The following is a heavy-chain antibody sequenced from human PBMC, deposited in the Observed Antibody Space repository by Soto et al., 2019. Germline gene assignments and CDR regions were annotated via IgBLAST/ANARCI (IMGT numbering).Heavy chain of an antibody. Sequence: EVQLVESGGGLVQPGESLKLSCTASGSTFSAFAMDWVRQASGKGLEWVGRIRTKANTYATDYAASVKGRFTISRDDSKNTAYLQMNSLKTEDTAVYFCTGHVGDYWTGYFDPWGQGTLVSVSS. CDR3: TGHVGDYWTGYFDP. J-gene: IGHJ5*02. V-gene: IGHV3-73*01. CDR2: IRTKANTYAT. D-gene: IGHD3-10*01. CDR1: GSTFSAFA.